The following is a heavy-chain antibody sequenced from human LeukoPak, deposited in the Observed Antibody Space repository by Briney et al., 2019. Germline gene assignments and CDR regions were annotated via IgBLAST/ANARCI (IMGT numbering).Heavy chain of an antibody. CDR3: ARALYYGSGSYPEYYFDY. CDR1: GGSISSYY. J-gene: IGHJ4*02. V-gene: IGHV4-59*01. D-gene: IGHD3-10*01. Sequence: KPSETLSLTCTVSGGSISSYYWSWIRQPPGKGLEWIGCIYYSGSTNYNHSLKSRVTISVDTSKNQFSLRLSSVTAADTAVYYCARALYYGSGSYPEYYFDYWGQGTLVTVSS. CDR2: IYYSGST.